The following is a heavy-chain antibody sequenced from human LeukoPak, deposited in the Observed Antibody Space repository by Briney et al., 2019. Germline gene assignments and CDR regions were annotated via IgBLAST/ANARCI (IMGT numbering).Heavy chain of an antibody. J-gene: IGHJ4*02. CDR3: ARDSVALHIVVVTAILSY. D-gene: IGHD2-21*02. Sequence: GGSLRLSCAASGFTFGNYWMSWVRQAPGKGLEWVAVISYDGSNKYYADSVKGRFTISRDNSKNTLYLQMNSLRAEDTAVYYCARDSVALHIVVVTAILSYWGQGTLVTVSS. V-gene: IGHV3-30*03. CDR1: GFTFGNYW. CDR2: ISYDGSNK.